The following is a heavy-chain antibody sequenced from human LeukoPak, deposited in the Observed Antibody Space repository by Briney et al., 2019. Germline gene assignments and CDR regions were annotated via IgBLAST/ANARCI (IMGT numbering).Heavy chain of an antibody. J-gene: IGHJ3*02. CDR1: GFTFSPYS. D-gene: IGHD2-2*01. CDR3: AKEGTSPDAFDI. V-gene: IGHV3-21*01. Sequence: PGGSLRLSCAASGFTFSPYSMNWVRQAPGKGLEWVSSISSGSSYIYYADSMKGRFTISRDNAKNSLYLQMSSLRAEDTAVYYCAKEGTSPDAFDIWGQGTMVTVSS. CDR2: ISSGSSYI.